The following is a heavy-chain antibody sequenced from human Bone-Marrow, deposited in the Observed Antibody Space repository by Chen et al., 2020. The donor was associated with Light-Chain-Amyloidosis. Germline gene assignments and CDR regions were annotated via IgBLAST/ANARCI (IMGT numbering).Heavy chain of an antibody. Sequence: QVQLVQSGAEVKKHGASVKVSCKAAGYTFTSYDINWVRQATGQGLEWMGWMNPNSGNTGYAQKFQGRVTMTRNTSISTAYMELSSLRSEDTAVYYCARGSYGSGSYYHYYYYGMDVWGQGTTVTVSS. CDR3: ARGSYGSGSYYHYYYYGMDV. J-gene: IGHJ6*02. CDR1: GYTFTSYD. D-gene: IGHD3-10*01. CDR2: MNPNSGNT. V-gene: IGHV1-8*01.